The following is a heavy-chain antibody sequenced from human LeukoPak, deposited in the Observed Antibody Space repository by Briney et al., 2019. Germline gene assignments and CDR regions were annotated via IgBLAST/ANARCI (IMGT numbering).Heavy chain of an antibody. CDR1: GFTFSSYA. CDR2: ISGSGGST. Sequence: GGSLRLSCAASGFTFSSYAMSWVRQAPGKGLEWVSAISGSGGSTYYADSVKGRFTISRDNAKNSLYLQMNSLRAEDTAVYYCARDLRLQRYFDYWGQGTLVTVSS. D-gene: IGHD4-11*01. CDR3: ARDLRLQRYFDY. J-gene: IGHJ4*02. V-gene: IGHV3-23*01.